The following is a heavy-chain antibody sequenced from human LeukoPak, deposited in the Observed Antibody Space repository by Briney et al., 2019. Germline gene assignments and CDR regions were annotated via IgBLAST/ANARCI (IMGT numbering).Heavy chain of an antibody. Sequence: GASVKVSCKASGYTFTGYYMHWVRQAPGQGLEWMGWINPNSGGTNYAQKFQGRVTMTRDASISTAYMELSGLRSDDTAVYYCARGDCSSTSCYRGNWFDPWGQGTLVTVSS. CDR1: GYTFTGYY. CDR2: INPNSGGT. CDR3: ARGDCSSTSCYRGNWFDP. J-gene: IGHJ5*02. D-gene: IGHD2-2*02. V-gene: IGHV1-2*02.